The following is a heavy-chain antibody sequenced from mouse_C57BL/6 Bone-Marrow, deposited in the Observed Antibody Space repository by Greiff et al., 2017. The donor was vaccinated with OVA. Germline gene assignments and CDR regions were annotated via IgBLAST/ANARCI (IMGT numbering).Heavy chain of an antibody. D-gene: IGHD1-1*01. CDR3: ARSRLYYYGSSLAY. CDR2: IWSGGST. V-gene: IGHV2-2*01. CDR1: GFSLTSYG. J-gene: IGHJ3*01. Sequence: QVQLKESGPGLVQPSQSLSITCTVSGFSLTSYGVHWVRQSPGKGLEWLGVIWSGGSTDYTAAFISRLSISKDNSKSQVFFKMNSLQADDTAIYYCARSRLYYYGSSLAYWGQGTLVTVSA.